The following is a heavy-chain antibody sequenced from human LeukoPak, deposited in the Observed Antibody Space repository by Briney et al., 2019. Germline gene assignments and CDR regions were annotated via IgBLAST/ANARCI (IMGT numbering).Heavy chain of an antibody. CDR1: GFTFSSYW. CDR3: ATGSSWHTF. V-gene: IGHV3-7*01. J-gene: IGHJ4*02. Sequence: GGSLRLSCEASGFTFSSYWMSWVRQGPGKGLEWVANIKQDGSEKYYVDSVKGRFTISRDNAKNSLQLQVSSLRAEGTAVYYCATGSSWHTFWGQGTLVTVSS. D-gene: IGHD6-13*01. CDR2: IKQDGSEK.